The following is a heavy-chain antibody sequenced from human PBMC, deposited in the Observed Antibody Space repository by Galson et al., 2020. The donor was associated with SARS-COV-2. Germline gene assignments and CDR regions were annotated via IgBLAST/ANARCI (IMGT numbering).Heavy chain of an antibody. D-gene: IGHD2-2*01. J-gene: IGHJ2*01. V-gene: IGHV4-39*01. CDR1: GGPISSSTYY. CDR3: ARLEGYIVVVDGGAWYFDL. Sequence: SQTLSLTCTVPGGPISSSTYYWGWHRHPPGKRLEWIARIHYPGNPYYTPSLKSRVTITVDTSKNQFSLNLSSVTAADTAVYYCARLEGYIVVVDGGAWYFDLWGRGTLVTVSS. CDR2: IHYPGNP.